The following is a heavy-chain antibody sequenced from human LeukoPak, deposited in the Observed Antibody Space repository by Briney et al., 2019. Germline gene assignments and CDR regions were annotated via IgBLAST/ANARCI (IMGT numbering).Heavy chain of an antibody. J-gene: IGHJ4*02. CDR2: IYYSGST. V-gene: IGHV4-39*01. CDR1: GGSISSSSYY. CDR3: ARHSVVRLGELSPDY. D-gene: IGHD3-16*02. Sequence: PSETLSLTCTVSGGSISSSSYYWGWIRQPPGQGLDWIGTIYYSGSTYYSPSLRGRVTISVDTSENQFSLSLSSVTAADTAVYYCARHSVVRLGELSPDYWGQGTLVTVSS.